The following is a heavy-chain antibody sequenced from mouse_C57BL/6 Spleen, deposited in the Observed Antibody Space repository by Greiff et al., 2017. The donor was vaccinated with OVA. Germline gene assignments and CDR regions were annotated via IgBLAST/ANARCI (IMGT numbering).Heavy chain of an antibody. J-gene: IGHJ4*01. CDR2: ISSGGSYT. CDR3: ARPLRRDYAMDY. Sequence: DVHLVESGGDLVKPGGSLKLSCAASGFTFSSYGMSWVRQTPDKRLEWVATISSGGSYTYYPDSVKGRFTISRDNAKNTLYLQMSSLKSEDTAMYYCARPLRRDYAMDYWGQGTSVTVSS. D-gene: IGHD2-12*01. CDR1: GFTFSSYG. V-gene: IGHV5-6*01.